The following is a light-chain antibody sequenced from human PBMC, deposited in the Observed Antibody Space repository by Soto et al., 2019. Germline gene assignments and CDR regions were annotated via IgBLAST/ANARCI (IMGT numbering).Light chain of an antibody. CDR1: SSDVGGYNY. V-gene: IGLV2-14*01. Sequence: QSVLTQPASVSGSPGQSITISCTGTSSDVGGYNYVSWYQQHPGKAPQLIIYEVSIRPSGVSTRFSGSKSGNTASLTISGLQAEDEADYYCSSYTSVNTRVFATGTKLTVL. CDR3: SSYTSVNTRV. CDR2: EVS. J-gene: IGLJ1*01.